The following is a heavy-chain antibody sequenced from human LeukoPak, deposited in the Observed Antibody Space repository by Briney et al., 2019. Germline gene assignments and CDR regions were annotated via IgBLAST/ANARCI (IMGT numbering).Heavy chain of an antibody. CDR2: IIRSGSTI. V-gene: IGHV3-11*01. J-gene: IGHJ4*02. Sequence: PGGSLRLSCAASGSTPSDYYMSWFRPAPGKGLESDSYIIRSGSTIYYANSETGRFTSSRDNAKNSLYLQMNSLRAEDTAVYYCARDDILTGYEINDYWGQGTLVTVSS. D-gene: IGHD3-9*01. CDR1: GSTPSDYY. CDR3: ARDDILTGYEINDY.